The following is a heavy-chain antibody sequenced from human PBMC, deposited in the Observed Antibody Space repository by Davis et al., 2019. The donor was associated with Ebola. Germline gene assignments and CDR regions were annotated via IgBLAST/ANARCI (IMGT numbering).Heavy chain of an antibody. CDR2: INPSGGST. CDR1: GYTFTSYY. J-gene: IGHJ6*02. Sequence: AASVKVSCKASGYTFTSYYMHWVRQAPGQGLEWMGIINPSGGSTSYAQKFQGRVTMTRDTSTSTVYMELSSLRPEDTAVYYCARGAPPTYYYYGMDVWGQGTTVTVSS. CDR3: ARGAPPTYYYYGMDV. V-gene: IGHV1-46*01.